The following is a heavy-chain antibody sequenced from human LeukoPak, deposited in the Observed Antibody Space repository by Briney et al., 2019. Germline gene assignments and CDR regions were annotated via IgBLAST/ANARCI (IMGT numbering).Heavy chain of an antibody. J-gene: IGHJ4*02. CDR2: INPSGGST. Sequence: ASVKVSCKASGYTFTSYYMHWVRQAPGQGLEWMGIINPSGGSTSYAQKFQGRVTLTSDTSTNTAYMELSTLTSDDTAVYYCAGGRVSFFWGQGTPVTVSS. CDR1: GYTFTSYY. V-gene: IGHV1-46*01. CDR3: AGGRVSFF.